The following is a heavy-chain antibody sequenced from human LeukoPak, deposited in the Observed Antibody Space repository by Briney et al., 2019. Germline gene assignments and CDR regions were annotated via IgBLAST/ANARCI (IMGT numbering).Heavy chain of an antibody. Sequence: LAGGSLRLSCAASGFPFSRYAMSWVRQTPEEGLEWVSVISGSDGSKYYADSVKGRFTISRDDSRNTVYLQMNNLRAEDTAVYYCTKQASCDTTTCYAGMPPDYWGQGTLVTVSS. CDR1: GFPFSRYA. J-gene: IGHJ4*02. V-gene: IGHV3-23*01. CDR3: TKQASCDTTTCYAGMPPDY. D-gene: IGHD2/OR15-2a*01. CDR2: ISGSDGSK.